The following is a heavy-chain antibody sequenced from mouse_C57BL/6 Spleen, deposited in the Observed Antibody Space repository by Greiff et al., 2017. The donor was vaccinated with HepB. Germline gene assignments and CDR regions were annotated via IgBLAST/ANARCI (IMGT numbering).Heavy chain of an antibody. CDR1: GFTFSDYY. CDR2: INYDGSST. D-gene: IGHD1-1*01. CDR3: AKLITTVSYWYFDV. J-gene: IGHJ1*03. V-gene: IGHV5-16*01. Sequence: EVKLVESEGGLVQPGSSMKLSCTASGFTFSDYYMAWVRQVPEKGLEWVANINYDGSSTYYLDSLKSRFIISRDNAKNILYLQMSSLKSEDTATYYSAKLITTVSYWYFDVWGTGTTVTVSS.